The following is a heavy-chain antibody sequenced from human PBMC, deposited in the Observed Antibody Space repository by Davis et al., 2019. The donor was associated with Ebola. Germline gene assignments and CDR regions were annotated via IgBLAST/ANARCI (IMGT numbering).Heavy chain of an antibody. J-gene: IGHJ4*02. CDR3: AEVLYSGYSGYDNDY. V-gene: IGHV3-30*18. D-gene: IGHD5-12*01. CDR2: ISYDGSNK. CDR1: GFTFSSYG. Sequence: GESLKISCAASGFTFSSYGMHWVRQAPGKGLEWVAVISYDGSNKYYADSVKGRFTISRDNSKNTLYLQMNSLRAEDTAVYYCAEVLYSGYSGYDNDYWGQGTLVTVSS.